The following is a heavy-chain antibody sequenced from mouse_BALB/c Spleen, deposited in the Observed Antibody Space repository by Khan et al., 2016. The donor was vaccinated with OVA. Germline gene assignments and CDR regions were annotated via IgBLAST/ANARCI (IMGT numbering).Heavy chain of an antibody. D-gene: IGHD1-1*01. CDR3: ARSGYGSLVY. J-gene: IGHJ2*01. CDR2: IYPGSGST. CDR1: GYTFTDYI. Sequence: VELKQSGPELVKPGASVKMSCKASGYTFTDYIINWVKQRTGQGLEWIGQIYPGSGSTYYNEKFKGQATLTADKSSNTANMQFSSLTSEDSAVYVCARSGYGSLVYWGQGTTLTVSS. V-gene: IGHV1-77*01.